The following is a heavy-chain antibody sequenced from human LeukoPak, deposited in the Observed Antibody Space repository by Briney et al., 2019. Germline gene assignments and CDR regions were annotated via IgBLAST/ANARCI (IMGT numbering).Heavy chain of an antibody. J-gene: IGHJ4*02. CDR3: AREDQGYSYGKLFDY. Sequence: GSLRLSCAASGFTFSSYSMNWVRQPPGKGLEWIGEIYHSGSTNYNPSLKSRVTISVDKSKNQFSLKLSSVTAADTAVYYCAREDQGYSYGKLFDYWGQGTLVTVSS. CDR2: IYHSGST. CDR1: GFTFSSYSM. D-gene: IGHD5-18*01. V-gene: IGHV4-4*02.